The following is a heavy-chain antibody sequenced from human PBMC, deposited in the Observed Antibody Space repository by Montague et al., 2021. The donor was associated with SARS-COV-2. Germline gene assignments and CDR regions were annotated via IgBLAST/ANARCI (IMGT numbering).Heavy chain of an antibody. CDR2: IWCDGSNK. J-gene: IGHJ4*02. CDR3: ARDSVAMVYGTRYYFDY. CDR1: GFTFSSYG. D-gene: IGHD5-18*01. Sequence: SLRLSCAASGFTFSSYGMHWVRQAPGKGLEWVAVIWCDGSNKYYADSVRGRFTISRDNSKNTLYLQMNSLRAEDTAVYYCARDSVAMVYGTRYYFDYWGQGTLVTASS. V-gene: IGHV3-33*01.